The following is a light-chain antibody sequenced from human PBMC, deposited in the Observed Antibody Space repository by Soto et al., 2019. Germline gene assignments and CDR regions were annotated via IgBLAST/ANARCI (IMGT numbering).Light chain of an antibody. CDR3: QQYANSHGT. V-gene: IGKV3-20*01. CDR2: GAS. CDR1: QSVSTNY. Sequence: ENVMTQSPGTLSLSPGERATLSCRASQSVSTNYVAWYQQKPGQAPRLLIYGASSRASGIPDRFRGSGSGTDFTLTISRLEPEDFAVYYCQQYANSHGTFGQGTTGDIK. J-gene: IGKJ1*01.